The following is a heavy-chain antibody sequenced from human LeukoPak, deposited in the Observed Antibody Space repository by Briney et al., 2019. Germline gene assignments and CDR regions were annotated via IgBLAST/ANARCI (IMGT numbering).Heavy chain of an antibody. CDR2: IHDTGST. V-gene: IGHV4-4*02. J-gene: IGHJ4*02. Sequence: SETLSLTCTVSGGSISRSNWWSWVRQPPGKGLEWIGEIHDTGSTNYNPPLRSRVTMSLDKSKNQFSLNLNSVTAADTAVYYCATYYDILSGYTFDYWGQGTLVAVSS. CDR3: ATYYDILSGYTFDY. D-gene: IGHD3-9*01. CDR1: GGSISRSNW.